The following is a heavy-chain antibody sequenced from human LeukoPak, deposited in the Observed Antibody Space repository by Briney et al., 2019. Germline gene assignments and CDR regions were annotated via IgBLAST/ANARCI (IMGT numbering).Heavy chain of an antibody. CDR2: INPNSGGI. D-gene: IGHD5-18*01. V-gene: IGHV1-2*02. CDR3: ARVEYSYGTDY. CDR1: GYTFTGYY. J-gene: IGHJ4*02. Sequence: ASVKVSCKASGYTFTGYYMHWVRQAPGQGLEWMGWINPNSGGINYAQKFQGRVTMTRDTSISTAYMELSRLRSDDTAVYYCARVEYSYGTDYWGQGTLVTVSS.